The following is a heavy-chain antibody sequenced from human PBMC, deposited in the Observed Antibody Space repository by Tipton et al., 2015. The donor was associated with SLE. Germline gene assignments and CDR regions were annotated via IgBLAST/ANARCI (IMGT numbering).Heavy chain of an antibody. V-gene: IGHV3-30*02. CDR3: ARDLRGYCSGSGCYRSWLDP. Sequence: SLRLSCAASGFTFSNYGMHWVRQAPGKGLEWVAVIRYDGSNKYYADSVKGRFTISRDNSKNTLSLQMNSLRPEDTAVYYCARDLRGYCSGSGCYRSWLDPWGPGTLVTVSS. D-gene: IGHD2-15*01. J-gene: IGHJ5*02. CDR1: GFTFSNYG. CDR2: IRYDGSNK.